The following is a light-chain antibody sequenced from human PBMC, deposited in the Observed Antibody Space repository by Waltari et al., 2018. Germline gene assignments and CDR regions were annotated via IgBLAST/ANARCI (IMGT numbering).Light chain of an antibody. Sequence: SYVLTQSPSVSLSPVQTARITCSGDALPKKHAYWYQKKPGQAPVLIIFKDRERPSGIPERFSGSTSGTTVTLTITGVQAEDEADYYCLSPETRGSWVFGGGTKLTVL. CDR1: ALPKKH. CDR2: KDR. J-gene: IGLJ2*01. CDR3: LSPETRGSWV. V-gene: IGLV3-25*03.